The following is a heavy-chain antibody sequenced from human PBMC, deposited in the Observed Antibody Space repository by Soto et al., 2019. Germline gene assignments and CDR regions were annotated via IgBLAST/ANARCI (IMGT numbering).Heavy chain of an antibody. CDR1: GFTFSSYA. CDR2: ISGSGGST. V-gene: IGHV3-23*01. D-gene: IGHD3-3*01. CDR3: AKDNPAITIFGVVPSNY. Sequence: GGSLRLSCAASGFTFSSYAMSWVRQAPGKGLEWVSAISGSGGSTYYADSVKGRFTISRDNSKNTLYRQMNSMRAEDTAVYYSAKDNPAITIFGVVPSNYWGQGTLVTVSS. J-gene: IGHJ4*02.